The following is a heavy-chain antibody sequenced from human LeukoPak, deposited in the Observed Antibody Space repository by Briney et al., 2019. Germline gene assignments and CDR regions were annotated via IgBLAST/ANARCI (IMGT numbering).Heavy chain of an antibody. CDR1: GFTFNNYG. CDR3: VKSPGSGWPV. D-gene: IGHD6-19*01. V-gene: IGHV3-64D*06. Sequence: PGGSLRLSCAAPGFTFNNYGMHWVRQAPGKGLEYLSAIYSDESRTYYADSVKGRFTISRDNSKNTLYFEMSSLRVEDTAVYYCVKSPGSGWPVWGQGTLLTVSS. J-gene: IGHJ4*02. CDR2: IYSDESRT.